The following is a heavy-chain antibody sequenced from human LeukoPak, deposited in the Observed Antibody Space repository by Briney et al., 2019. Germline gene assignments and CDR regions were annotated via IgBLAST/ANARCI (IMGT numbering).Heavy chain of an antibody. Sequence: PGGSLRLSCVASGFAFRNNAMSWVRQAPGKGLEWVSLISDSGGSTYYADSVKGRFTISRDNSKKTLYLQMTTLRAEDTAVDYCASSYGTSAYYPFDYWGQGTLVTVFS. D-gene: IGHD3-22*01. J-gene: IGHJ4*02. V-gene: IGHV3-23*01. CDR1: GFAFRNNA. CDR2: ISDSGGST. CDR3: ASSYGTSAYYPFDY.